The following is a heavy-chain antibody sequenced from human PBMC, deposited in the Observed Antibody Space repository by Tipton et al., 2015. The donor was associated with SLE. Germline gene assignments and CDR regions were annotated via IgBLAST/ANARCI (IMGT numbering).Heavy chain of an antibody. CDR1: GFTFSSYA. Sequence: SLRLSCAASGFTFSSYAMHWVRQAPGKGLEGVAVISYDGSNKYYADSVKGRFTISRDNSKNTLYLQMNSLRAEDTAVYYCARERWDTLDWGQGTLVTVSS. D-gene: IGHD1-26*01. J-gene: IGHJ4*02. CDR2: ISYDGSNK. V-gene: IGHV3-30*04. CDR3: ARERWDTLD.